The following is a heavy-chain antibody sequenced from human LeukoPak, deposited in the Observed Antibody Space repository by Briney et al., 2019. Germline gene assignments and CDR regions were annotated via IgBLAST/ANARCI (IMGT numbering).Heavy chain of an antibody. V-gene: IGHV3-74*01. J-gene: IGHJ4*02. D-gene: IGHD1-14*01. Sequence: QPGGSLRLSCAASEFTFSSYWMHWVRQAPGQGLVWVSSINSAGSTTGYADSVKGRFTISRDNAKNTLYLQMNSLTAEDTAVYYCARLPTGSPLHCWGQGTLVTVSS. CDR3: ARLPTGSPLHC. CDR2: INSAGSTT. CDR1: EFTFSSYW.